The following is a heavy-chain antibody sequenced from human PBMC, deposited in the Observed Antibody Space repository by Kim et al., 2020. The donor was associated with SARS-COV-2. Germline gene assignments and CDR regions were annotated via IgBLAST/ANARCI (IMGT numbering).Heavy chain of an antibody. CDR3: ARHRGLGSSGYYYGGYYYYGMDV. Sequence: GESLKISCKGSGYSFTSYWIGWVRQMPGKGLEWMGIIYPGDSDTRYSPSFQGHVTISADKSISTAYLQWSSLKASDTAMYYCARHRGLGSSGYYYGGYYYYGMDVWGQGTTVTVSS. V-gene: IGHV5-51*01. J-gene: IGHJ6*02. CDR2: IYPGDSDT. CDR1: GYSFTSYW. D-gene: IGHD3-22*01.